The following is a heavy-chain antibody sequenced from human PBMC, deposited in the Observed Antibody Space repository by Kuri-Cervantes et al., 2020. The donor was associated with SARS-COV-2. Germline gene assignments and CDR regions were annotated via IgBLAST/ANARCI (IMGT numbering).Heavy chain of an antibody. V-gene: IGHV3-9*01. Sequence: GGSLRLSCVASGFTFDDYAMHWVRQAPGKGLEWVSGISWNSGSIGYADSVKGRFTISRDNAKNSLYLQMNSLRAEDTAVYYCARGDAFDIWGQGTMVTVSS. J-gene: IGHJ3*02. CDR1: GFTFDDYA. CDR2: ISWNSGSI. CDR3: ARGDAFDI.